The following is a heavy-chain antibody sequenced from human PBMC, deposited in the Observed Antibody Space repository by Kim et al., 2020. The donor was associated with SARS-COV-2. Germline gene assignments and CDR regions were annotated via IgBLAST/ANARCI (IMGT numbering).Heavy chain of an antibody. J-gene: IGHJ4*02. V-gene: IGHV3-7*03. D-gene: IGHD4-17*01. Sequence: YVDSVKGRFTISRDNAKNSLYLQMNSLRAEDTAVYYCARVGYGDYGDFDYWGQGTLVTVSS. CDR3: ARVGYGDYGDFDY.